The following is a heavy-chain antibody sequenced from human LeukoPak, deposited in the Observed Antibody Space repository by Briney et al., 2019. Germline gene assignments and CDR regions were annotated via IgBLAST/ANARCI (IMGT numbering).Heavy chain of an antibody. V-gene: IGHV4-34*01. CDR2: INHSGST. CDR3: ARGPATTSSMGGADFQH. J-gene: IGHJ1*01. D-gene: IGHD3-16*01. CDR1: GGSFSGYY. Sequence: SEALSLTCAVYGGSFSGYYWSWIGQPPGKGLEWIGEINHSGSTNYNPSLQSRVPIPLDPSKNQFPLKLSTVPAADTAVYYCARGPATTSSMGGADFQHWGQGTLVTVSS.